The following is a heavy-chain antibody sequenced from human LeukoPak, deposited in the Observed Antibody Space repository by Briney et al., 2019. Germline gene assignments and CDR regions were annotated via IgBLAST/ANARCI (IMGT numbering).Heavy chain of an antibody. V-gene: IGHV1-18*04. CDR3: ARGLYGSGSYYNNPFDY. Sequence: ASVKVSCKASGYTFTSYGISWVRQAPGQGLEWMGWLSAYNGNTNYAQKLQGRVTMTTDTSTSTAYMELRSLRSDDTAVYYCARGLYGSGSYYNNPFDYWGQGTLVTVSS. D-gene: IGHD3-10*01. CDR1: GYTFTSYG. J-gene: IGHJ4*02. CDR2: LSAYNGNT.